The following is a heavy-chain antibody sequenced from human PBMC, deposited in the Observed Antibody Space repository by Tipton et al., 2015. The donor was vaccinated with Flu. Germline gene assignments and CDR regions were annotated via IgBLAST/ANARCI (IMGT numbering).Heavy chain of an antibody. J-gene: IGHJ4*02. D-gene: IGHD3-16*02. CDR2: IYSSGST. Sequence: TLSLTCNVSGGSISSSSDYWGWIRQPPGKGLEWIGTIYSSGSTYFNPSLRSRVTISVDTSKNQFSLKLSSVTAADTAVYYCAGWTDYLWGNYRTFAYWGQGTLVTVAP. CDR3: AGWTDYLWGNYRTFAY. CDR1: GGSISSSSDY. V-gene: IGHV4-39*07.